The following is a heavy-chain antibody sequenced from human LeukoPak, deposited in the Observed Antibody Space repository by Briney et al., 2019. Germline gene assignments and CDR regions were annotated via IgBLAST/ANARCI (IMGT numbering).Heavy chain of an antibody. D-gene: IGHD6-19*01. V-gene: IGHV3-15*01. Sequence: PGGSLRLSCAASGLTFSNAWMSWVRQAPGKGLEWVGRIKRKSDGGTTDYAAPVKGRFTISRDDSKNTLYLQMNSLRAEDTAVYNCAKFSEGQWLAPLLGYMDVWGKGTTVTVSS. J-gene: IGHJ6*03. CDR2: IKRKSDGGTT. CDR3: AKFSEGQWLAPLLGYMDV. CDR1: GLTFSNAW.